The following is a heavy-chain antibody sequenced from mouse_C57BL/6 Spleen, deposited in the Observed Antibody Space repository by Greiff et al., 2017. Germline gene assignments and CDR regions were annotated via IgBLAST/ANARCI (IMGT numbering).Heavy chain of an antibody. CDR1: GFTFSSYA. Sequence: EVKVEESGGGLVKPGGSLKLSCAASGFTFSSYAMSWVRQTPEKRLEWVATISDGGSYTYYPDNVKGRFTISRDNAKNNLYLQMSHLKSEDTAMYYCARSPYDYEFAYWGQGTLVTVSA. D-gene: IGHD2-4*01. V-gene: IGHV5-4*03. CDR2: ISDGGSYT. J-gene: IGHJ3*01. CDR3: ARSPYDYEFAY.